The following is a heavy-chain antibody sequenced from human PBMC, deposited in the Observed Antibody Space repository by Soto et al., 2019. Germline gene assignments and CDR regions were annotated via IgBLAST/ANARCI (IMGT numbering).Heavy chain of an antibody. CDR1: GFTFSSYG. CDR3: ARGGFDY. J-gene: IGHJ4*02. V-gene: IGHV3-48*01. D-gene: IGHD1-26*01. CDR2: IISVSSSTI. Sequence: PGGSLRLSCAASGFTFSSYGMNWVRQAPGKGLEWVSYIISVSSSTIYYTDSVKGRFTISRDNAKNLVHLQMNSLRVEDTAVYYCARGGFDYWGQGTQVTVSS.